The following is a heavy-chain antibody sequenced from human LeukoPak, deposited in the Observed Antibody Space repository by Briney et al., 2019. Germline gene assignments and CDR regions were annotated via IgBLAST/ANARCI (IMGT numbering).Heavy chain of an antibody. J-gene: IGHJ6*03. CDR1: GFTFSSYA. D-gene: IGHD3-10*01. CDR2: ISGSGGST. V-gene: IGHV3-23*01. Sequence: GGSLRLSCAASGFTFSSYAMSWVRQTPGKGLEWVSAISGSGGSTYYADSVKGRFTISRDNSKNTLYLQMNSLRAEDTAVYYCAGSGSSTYYYYYMDVWGKGTTVTVSS. CDR3: AGSGSSTYYYYYMDV.